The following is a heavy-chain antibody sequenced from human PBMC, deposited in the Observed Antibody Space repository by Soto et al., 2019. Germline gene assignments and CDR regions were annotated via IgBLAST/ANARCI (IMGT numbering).Heavy chain of an antibody. Sequence: SETLSLTCTVSGGSISSYYWTWIRQPPGKGLEWLGYISDSGNTNYNPSLKSRVAMSIDTSKRQPSLNLWSLTAADTAVYYCVRGNSGWSPYRSRLFHFYYMDVWGKGTTVTVSS. J-gene: IGHJ6*03. D-gene: IGHD6-19*01. CDR2: ISDSGNT. V-gene: IGHV4-59*08. CDR1: GGSISSYY. CDR3: VRGNSGWSPYRSRLFHFYYMDV.